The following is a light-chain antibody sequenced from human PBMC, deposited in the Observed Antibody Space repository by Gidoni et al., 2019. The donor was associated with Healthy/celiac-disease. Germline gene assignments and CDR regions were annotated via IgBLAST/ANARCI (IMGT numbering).Light chain of an antibody. CDR1: QSVSSY. CDR3: QQRSNWG. CDR2: DAS. V-gene: IGKV3-11*01. Sequence: EIVLTHSPATLSLSPGERATLSCRASQSVSSYLAWYQQKPGQAPRLLIYDASNRATGIPARFSGSGSGTDFTLTISSLEPEDFAVYYCQQRSNWGFXQXTRLEIK. J-gene: IGKJ5*01.